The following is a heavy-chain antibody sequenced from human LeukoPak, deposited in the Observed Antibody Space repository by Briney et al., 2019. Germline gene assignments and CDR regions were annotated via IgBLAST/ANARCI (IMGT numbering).Heavy chain of an antibody. CDR1: GFTFSSYA. J-gene: IGHJ4*02. D-gene: IGHD3-10*01. CDR2: ISGSGGST. Sequence: GGSLRLSCAASGFTFSSYAMSWVRQAPGKGLEWVSAISGSGGSTYYADSVKGRFTISRDNSKNTLYLQMNSLGAEDTAVYYCAKVGQFASYYFDYWGQGTLVTVSS. CDR3: AKVGQFASYYFDY. V-gene: IGHV3-23*01.